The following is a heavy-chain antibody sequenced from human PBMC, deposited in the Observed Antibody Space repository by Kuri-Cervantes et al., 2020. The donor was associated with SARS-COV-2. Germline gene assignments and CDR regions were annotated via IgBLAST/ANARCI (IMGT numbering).Heavy chain of an antibody. CDR2: IYPGDSDT. Sequence: GESLKISCEVSGFLFSASAIHWVRQGSGKGLEWMGIIYPGDSDTRYSPSFQGQVTISADKSISTAYLQWSSLKASDTAMYYCARRLTGDGIFDYWGQGTLVTVSS. J-gene: IGHJ4*02. D-gene: IGHD7-27*01. V-gene: IGHV5-51*01. CDR1: GFLFSASA. CDR3: ARRLTGDGIFDY.